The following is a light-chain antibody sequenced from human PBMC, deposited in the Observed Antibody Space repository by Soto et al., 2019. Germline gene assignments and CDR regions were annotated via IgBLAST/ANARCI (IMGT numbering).Light chain of an antibody. J-gene: IGKJ4*01. Sequence: DIQMTQSPSSLSASVGDRVTITCRASQSISSYLNWYQQKPGKAPKLLIYAASSLQSGVPSRFSGSGSGTDFTLTISSLQPEEFATYYCQQSYSTPLTSAGGTKVDIK. CDR1: QSISSY. V-gene: IGKV1-39*01. CDR2: AAS. CDR3: QQSYSTPLT.